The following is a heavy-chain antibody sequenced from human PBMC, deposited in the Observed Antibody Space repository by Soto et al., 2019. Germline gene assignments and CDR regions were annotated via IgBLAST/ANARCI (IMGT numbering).Heavy chain of an antibody. Sequence: QVQLVESGGGVVQPGRSLRLSYAASGFAFSSYGMHWVRQAPGKGLEWVTVIWSGGSDKYYADSVKGRFTISRDNSKNTLYLQMNSLRAEDTAVYYCVSVYGSGTYPIDYWGQGTLVTVSS. CDR1: GFAFSSYG. CDR3: VSVYGSGTYPIDY. CDR2: IWSGGSDK. V-gene: IGHV3-33*01. D-gene: IGHD3-10*01. J-gene: IGHJ4*02.